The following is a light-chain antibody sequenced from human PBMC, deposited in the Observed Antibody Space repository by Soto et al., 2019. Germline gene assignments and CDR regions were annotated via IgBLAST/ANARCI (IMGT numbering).Light chain of an antibody. V-gene: IGKV3-20*01. CDR1: QSVSSSY. J-gene: IGKJ4*01. CDR2: GAS. CDR3: KQYGSSLT. Sequence: EIVLTQSPGTLSLSPGERATLSCRASQSVSSSYLAWYQQKPGQAPRLLIYGASSRATGIPDRFSGSGSGTYFTLTISRLEPEAFAVYYCKQYGSSLTFGGGNKVEIK.